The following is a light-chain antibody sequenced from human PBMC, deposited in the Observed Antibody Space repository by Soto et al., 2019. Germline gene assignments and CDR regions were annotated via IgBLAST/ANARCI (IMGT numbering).Light chain of an antibody. J-gene: IGKJ1*01. CDR2: GAS. CDR3: QQYGASPWT. V-gene: IGKV3-20*01. CDR1: QSVSSY. Sequence: EIVLTQSPGTLSLSPGERVTLSCRASQSVSSYLAWYQQKPGQAPRLLIYGASSRATGIPDRFSGSGSGTDFTLTISRLEPEDFAVYHCQQYGASPWTFGQGTKVDIK.